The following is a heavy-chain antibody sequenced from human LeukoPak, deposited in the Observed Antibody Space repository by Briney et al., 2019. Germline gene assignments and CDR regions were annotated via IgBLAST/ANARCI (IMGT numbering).Heavy chain of an antibody. V-gene: IGHV3-21*01. CDR1: GFTFSSYS. CDR2: ISSSSSYI. CDR3: AREGPAVTVDY. Sequence: GGSLRLSCAASGFTFSSYSMNWVRQAPGKGLEWVLSISSSSSYIYYADSVKGRFTISRDNVKNSLYLQMNSLRAEDTAVYYCAREGPAVTVDYWGQGTLVTVSS. J-gene: IGHJ4*02. D-gene: IGHD4-17*01.